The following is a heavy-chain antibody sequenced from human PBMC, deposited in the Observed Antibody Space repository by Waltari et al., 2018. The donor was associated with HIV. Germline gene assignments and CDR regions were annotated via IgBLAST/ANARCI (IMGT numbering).Heavy chain of an antibody. CDR2: INCNTGGT. CDR1: GYTFNGHY. Sequence: QVQLVQSGAEVKTLGASVKVTCKTSGYTFNGHYIHWVRQAPGQGLEWMGWINCNTGGTNYTQNFQGWVTMTRDRSASTAYMELSRLRADDTAVYYCVRGGFYHYNPMDVWGQGTTVSVSS. CDR3: VRGGFYHYNPMDV. J-gene: IGHJ6*02. V-gene: IGHV1-2*04. D-gene: IGHD5-12*01.